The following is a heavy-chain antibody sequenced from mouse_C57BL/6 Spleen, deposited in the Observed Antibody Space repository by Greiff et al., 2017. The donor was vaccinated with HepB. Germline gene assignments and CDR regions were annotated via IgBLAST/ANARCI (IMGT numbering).Heavy chain of an antibody. CDR2: IDPETGGT. Sequence: QVQLKESGAELVRPGASVTLSCKASGYTFTDYEMHWVKQTPVHGLEWIGAIDPETGGTAYNQKFKGKAILTADKSSSTAYMELRSLTSEDSAVYYCTRSDYSNYDDYWGQGTTLTVSS. D-gene: IGHD2-5*01. V-gene: IGHV1-15*01. CDR1: GYTFTDYE. CDR3: TRSDYSNYDDY. J-gene: IGHJ2*01.